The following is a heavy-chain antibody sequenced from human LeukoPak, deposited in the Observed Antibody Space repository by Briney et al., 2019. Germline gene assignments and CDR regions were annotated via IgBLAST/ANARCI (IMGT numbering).Heavy chain of an antibody. CDR3: ARGSKMLGYNWFDP. J-gene: IGHJ5*02. Sequence: KPSETLSLTCAVYGGSFSGYYWNWIRQPPGKGREWIGEINHSGSTNYIPSLKSRVTISVDTSKNQFSLKLSSVTAADTAVYYCARGSKMLGYNWFDPWGQGTLVTVSS. D-gene: IGHD1-26*01. CDR2: INHSGST. CDR1: GGSFSGYY. V-gene: IGHV4-34*01.